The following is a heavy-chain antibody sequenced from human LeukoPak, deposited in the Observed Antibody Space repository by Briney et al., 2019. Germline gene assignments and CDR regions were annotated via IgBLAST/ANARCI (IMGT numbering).Heavy chain of an antibody. Sequence: SETLSLTCTVSGGSISSSYGSWIRQPPGKGLEWIGYIYYSGSTNYNPSLKSRVTISVDTSKNQFSLKLSSVTAADTAVYYCARSPYYYDSSGYYEFDYWGQGTLVTVSS. CDR2: IYYSGST. D-gene: IGHD3-22*01. CDR3: ARSPYYYDSSGYYEFDY. J-gene: IGHJ4*02. V-gene: IGHV4-59*01. CDR1: GGSISSSY.